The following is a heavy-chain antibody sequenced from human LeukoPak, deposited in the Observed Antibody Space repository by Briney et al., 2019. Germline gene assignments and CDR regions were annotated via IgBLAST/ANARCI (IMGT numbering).Heavy chain of an antibody. V-gene: IGHV4-34*01. D-gene: IGHD6-19*01. Sequence: SETLSLTCTVYGGSFSGYYWSWILQPPGKGLEWIGEINHSGSTYYNPSLKSRVTISVDTSKNQFSLKLSSVTAADTAVYYCARAKRDSGWYRGYYFDYWGQGTLVTVSS. CDR3: ARAKRDSGWYRGYYFDY. CDR2: INHSGST. J-gene: IGHJ4*02. CDR1: GGSFSGYY.